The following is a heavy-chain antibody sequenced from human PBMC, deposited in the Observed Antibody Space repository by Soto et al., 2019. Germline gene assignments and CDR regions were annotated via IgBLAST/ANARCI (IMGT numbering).Heavy chain of an antibody. D-gene: IGHD3-22*01. CDR2: ISYDESKK. CDR3: ARDLSRGITMIGLEIHY. CDR1: GFTFSNYA. Sequence: QVQLVESGGGVVQAGRSLSLPCAASGFTFSNYAMHWVRRAPGKGLELVAIISYDESKKFYAESVRGRFTISRDNSKNTLYLQMTNLRTEDTAVYYCARDLSRGITMIGLEIHYWGQGTLVTVSS. V-gene: IGHV3-30-3*01. J-gene: IGHJ4*02.